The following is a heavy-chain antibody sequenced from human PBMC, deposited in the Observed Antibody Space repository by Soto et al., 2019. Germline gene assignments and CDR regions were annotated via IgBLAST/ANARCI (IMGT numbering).Heavy chain of an antibody. J-gene: IGHJ6*02. CDR2: ISGSGGST. Sequence: GGSLRLSCAASGFTFSSYAMSWVRQAPGKGLEWVSAISGSGGSTYYADSVKGRFTISRDNSKNTLYLQMNSLRAEDTAVHYCAKDRYYDFWSGYLANYYYYGMDVWGQGTTVTVSS. CDR1: GFTFSSYA. D-gene: IGHD3-3*01. V-gene: IGHV3-23*01. CDR3: AKDRYYDFWSGYLANYYYYGMDV.